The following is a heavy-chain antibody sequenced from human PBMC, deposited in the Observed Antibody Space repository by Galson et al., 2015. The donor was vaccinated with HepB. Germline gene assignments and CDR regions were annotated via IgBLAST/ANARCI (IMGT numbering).Heavy chain of an antibody. CDR2: ISSNGGST. CDR1: RFTFSDYA. V-gene: IGHV3-64*01. Sequence: SLRLSCAASRFTFSDYAISWVRQAPGKGLEYVSAISSNGGSTYYANSVKGRFTISRDNSKNTLYLQMGSLRAEDTAVYYCVRDWASGDDYWGQGTLVTVSS. J-gene: IGHJ4*02. CDR3: VRDWASGDDY. D-gene: IGHD1-26*01.